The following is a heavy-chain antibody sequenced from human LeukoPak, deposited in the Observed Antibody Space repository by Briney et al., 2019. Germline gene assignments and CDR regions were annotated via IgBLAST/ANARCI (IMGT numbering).Heavy chain of an antibody. CDR3: VKDWYCSGKTCPTDSDY. J-gene: IGHJ4*02. CDR1: GFIFSTHG. Sequence: PGGSLRLSCVASGFIFSTHGLHWVRQAPGKGLEWVAFIRHDGITKYYADSVKGRFTISRDNSKNTVYLQMNSLRVEDTAVYYCVKDWYCSGKTCPTDSDYWGQGTLVTVSA. D-gene: IGHD2-15*01. V-gene: IGHV3-30*02. CDR2: IRHDGITK.